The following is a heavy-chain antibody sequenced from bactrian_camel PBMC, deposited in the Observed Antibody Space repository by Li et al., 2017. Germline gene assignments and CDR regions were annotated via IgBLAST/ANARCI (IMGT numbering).Heavy chain of an antibody. J-gene: IGHJ4*01. CDR3: ATDPPPFLTYCSVGGSPFRY. CDR1: QFTFSSYD. V-gene: IGHV3S40*01. CDR2: IKSDASTT. D-gene: IGHD2*01. Sequence: DVQLVESGGGLVQPGGSLRLSCVASQFTFSSYDMAWVRQAPGKGLEWVSSIKSDASTTYFADSVKGRFTISKDDVKYSLYLQMDNLKPEDSAMYYCATDPPPFLTYCSVGGSPFRYWGPGTQVTVS.